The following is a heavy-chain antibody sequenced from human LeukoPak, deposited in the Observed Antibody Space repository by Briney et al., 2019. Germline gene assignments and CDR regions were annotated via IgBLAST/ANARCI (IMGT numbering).Heavy chain of an antibody. V-gene: IGHV3-23*01. Sequence: GGSLRLSCAASGFTFSSYAMSWVRQAPGKGLEWVSAISPRGDNTYYADSVRGRFTISRDNSKDTLYLQINSLRAEDTALYYCAKEGGWFGELSYYLDYWGQGTLVTVSS. CDR3: AKEGGWFGELSYYLDY. D-gene: IGHD3-10*01. J-gene: IGHJ4*02. CDR1: GFTFSSYA. CDR2: ISPRGDNT.